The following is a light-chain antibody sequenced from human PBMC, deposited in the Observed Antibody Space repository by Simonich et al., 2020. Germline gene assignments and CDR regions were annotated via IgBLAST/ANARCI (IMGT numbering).Light chain of an antibody. CDR3: SSYAGSNPL. V-gene: IGLV2-8*01. Sequence: QSALTQPASVSGSPGHRIPFSSTGTSRDVGGYNYVSWYQQHPGKAPNRMIYEVSKRPSGVPDRFSGSKSGNTASLTVSGLQAEDEADYYCSSYAGSNPLFGGGTKLTVL. CDR1: SRDVGGYNY. CDR2: EVS. J-gene: IGLJ2*01.